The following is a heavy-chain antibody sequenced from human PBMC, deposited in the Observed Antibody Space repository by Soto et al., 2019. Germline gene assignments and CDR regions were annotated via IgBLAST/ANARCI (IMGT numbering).Heavy chain of an antibody. Sequence: GGSLRLSCAASGFTFSSYSMNWVRQAPGKGLEWVSYISSSSSTIYYADSVKGRFTISRDNAKNSLYLQMNSLRDEDTAVYYCARDRVLVPAAMLGVYYYYGMDVWGQGTTVTVSS. D-gene: IGHD2-2*01. V-gene: IGHV3-48*02. J-gene: IGHJ6*02. CDR3: ARDRVLVPAAMLGVYYYYGMDV. CDR1: GFTFSSYS. CDR2: ISSSSSTI.